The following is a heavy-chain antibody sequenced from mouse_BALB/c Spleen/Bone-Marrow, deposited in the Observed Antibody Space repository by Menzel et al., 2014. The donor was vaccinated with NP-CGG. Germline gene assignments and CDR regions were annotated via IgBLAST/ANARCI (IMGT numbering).Heavy chain of an antibody. CDR2: IWSDGST. J-gene: IGHJ2*01. CDR1: GFSLTSYG. V-gene: IGHV2-6-1*01. D-gene: IGHD4-1*01. CDR3: ARHANWDYFDY. Sequence: VMLVESGPGLVAPSQSLSITCTISGFSLTSYGVHWVLQPPGKGLEWLVVIWSDGSTTYNSAFKSRLSISKDNSKSQVFLKMNSHQTDDTAMYYCARHANWDYFDYWGQGTTLTGSS.